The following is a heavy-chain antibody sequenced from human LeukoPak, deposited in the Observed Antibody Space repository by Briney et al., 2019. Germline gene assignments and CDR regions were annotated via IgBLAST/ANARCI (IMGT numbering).Heavy chain of an antibody. CDR2: IYPSDSDT. J-gene: IGHJ4*02. Sequence: GESLKISCKGSGYGFTNYWIAWVRQMPGKGLEWMGIIYPSDSDTRYNPAFQGQVTISVDKSISTAYLRWSSLKASDTAMYYCARRADLTSTDYWGQGTLVTVSS. CDR1: GYGFTNYW. V-gene: IGHV5-51*01. CDR3: ARRADLTSTDY. D-gene: IGHD3-9*01.